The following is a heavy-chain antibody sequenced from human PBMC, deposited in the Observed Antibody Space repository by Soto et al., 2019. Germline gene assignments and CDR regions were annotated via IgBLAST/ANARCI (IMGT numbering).Heavy chain of an antibody. V-gene: IGHV3-33*01. Sequence: QVQLVESGGGVVQPGTSLRLSCEASGFTFSGFGMHWVRQARGKGLEWVAVIWYDGSKKYYADCVKGRFTISRDNSKNALYLQMNSLRAEDTAVYYCARGRGGSYGGNSAHFDIWRQGTLVTVSS. J-gene: IGHJ3*02. CDR2: IWYDGSKK. CDR1: GFTFSGFG. D-gene: IGHD4-17*01. CDR3: ARGRGGSYGGNSAHFDI.